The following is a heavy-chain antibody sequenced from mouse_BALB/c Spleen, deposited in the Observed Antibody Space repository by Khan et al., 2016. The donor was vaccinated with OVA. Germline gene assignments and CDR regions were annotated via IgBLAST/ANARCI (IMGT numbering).Heavy chain of an antibody. V-gene: IGHV1-77*01. CDR3: AREWGAWFAY. CDR2: IYPGSNNT. Sequence: QVQLKQSGAELARPGASVKLSCKASGYTFTDYNINWVKQRTGQGLEWIGEIYPGSNNTYYNEKFKGKATLTADKSSSTAYMQLSSLTSGDSAVDICAREWGAWFAYWGQGTLVTVSA. J-gene: IGHJ3*01. CDR1: GYTFTDYN.